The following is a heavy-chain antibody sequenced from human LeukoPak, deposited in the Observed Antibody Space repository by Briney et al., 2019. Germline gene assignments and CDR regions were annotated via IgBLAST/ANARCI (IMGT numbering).Heavy chain of an antibody. CDR3: ARLAGYYNYYFDA. V-gene: IGHV1-2*02. J-gene: IGHJ4*02. D-gene: IGHD3-9*01. CDR1: GDTFTAHS. Sequence: GASVKVSCKVSGDTFTAHSIHWVRQAPGQGLEWMGWINPNNGGTNYAQKFQGRVTMTRDTSISTAYMELRRLRSDDTAVYLCARLAGYYNYYFDAWGQGTLVTVSS. CDR2: INPNNGGT.